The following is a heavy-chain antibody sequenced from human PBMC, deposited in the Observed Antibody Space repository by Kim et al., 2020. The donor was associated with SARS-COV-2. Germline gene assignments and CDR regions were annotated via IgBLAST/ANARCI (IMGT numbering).Heavy chain of an antibody. CDR3: ARARITMVRGVGFDY. J-gene: IGHJ4*02. Sequence: AVHGRITISRDKYKNTLYLQMNSLSDEDTAVYYCARARITMVRGVGFDYWGQGTLVTVSS. V-gene: IGHV3-30*07. D-gene: IGHD3-10*01.